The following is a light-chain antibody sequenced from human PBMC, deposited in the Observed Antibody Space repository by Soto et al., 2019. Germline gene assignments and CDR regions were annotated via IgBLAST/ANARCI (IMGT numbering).Light chain of an antibody. CDR1: QSVSNS. Sequence: ETGLTQSPATLSLSPVERATLSFSSSQSVSNSLASYQQKPGHAPRLIIHDAPNRATGIPARFSGSGSGTDFHLPITSLEHEDFAVYYCHKRSNWPITFGKGKRLETK. J-gene: IGKJ5*01. CDR3: HKRSNWPIT. CDR2: DAP. V-gene: IGKV3-11*01.